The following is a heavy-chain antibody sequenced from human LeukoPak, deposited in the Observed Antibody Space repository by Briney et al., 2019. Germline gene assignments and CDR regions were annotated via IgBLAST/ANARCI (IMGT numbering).Heavy chain of an antibody. D-gene: IGHD3-22*01. Sequence: PSETLSLTCTVSGGSIISYYWSWIRQPAGKGLEWIGRIYTSGSTNCNPSLKSRVTMSVDTSKNQFSLKLSSVTAADTAVYYCARARGSSGYISWFDPWGQGTLVTVSS. CDR1: GGSIISYY. CDR2: IYTSGST. J-gene: IGHJ5*02. V-gene: IGHV4-4*07. CDR3: ARARGSSGYISWFDP.